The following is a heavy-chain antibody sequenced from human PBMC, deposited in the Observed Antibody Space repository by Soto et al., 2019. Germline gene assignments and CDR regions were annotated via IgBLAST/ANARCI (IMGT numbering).Heavy chain of an antibody. V-gene: IGHV4-30-2*01. CDR1: GGSIGGVGYS. Sequence: SETLSLTCAVSGGSIGGVGYSWSWIRQPPGGGLEWIGYMYHSGTFLKSPSLKTRLTMSLDMSKNQFSLTLNSMTAADTAVYHCARAQFYSGSGNYNNLMFDAWGQGIQVTAPQ. CDR3: ARAQFYSGSGNYNNLMFDA. D-gene: IGHD3-10*01. CDR2: MYHSGTF. J-gene: IGHJ5*02.